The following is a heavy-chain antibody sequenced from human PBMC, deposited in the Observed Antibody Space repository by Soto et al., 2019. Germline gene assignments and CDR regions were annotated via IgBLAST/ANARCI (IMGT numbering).Heavy chain of an antibody. D-gene: IGHD2-15*01. Sequence: GASVKVSCKASGYTFTSYNMHWVRQAPGQGLEWMGIINPSGGSTSYAQKFQGRVTMTRDTSTSTVYMELSSLRSEDTAVYYCARDPCSGGSCYNWFDPWGQGTLVTVSS. V-gene: IGHV1-46*01. J-gene: IGHJ5*02. CDR3: ARDPCSGGSCYNWFDP. CDR1: GYTFTSYN. CDR2: INPSGGST.